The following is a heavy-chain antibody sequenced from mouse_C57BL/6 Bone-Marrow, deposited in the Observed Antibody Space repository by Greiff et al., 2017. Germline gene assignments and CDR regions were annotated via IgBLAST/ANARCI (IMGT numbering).Heavy chain of an antibody. V-gene: IGHV14-1*01. J-gene: IGHJ4*01. Sequence: VQLQQSGAELVRPGASVKLSCTASGFNIKDYYMHWVKQRPEQGLEWIGRIDPEDGDTEYAPKFPGKATMTADPSSNTAYLQLSSLTSEDTAVYYCTTHYYYYSYYARDYWGKGTSVTVSS. CDR2: IDPEDGDT. CDR1: GFNIKDYY. D-gene: IGHD2-1*01. CDR3: TTHYYYYSYYARDY.